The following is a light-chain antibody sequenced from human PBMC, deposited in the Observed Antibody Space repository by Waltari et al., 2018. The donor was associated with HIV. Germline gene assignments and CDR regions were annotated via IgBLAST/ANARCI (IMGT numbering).Light chain of an antibody. V-gene: IGLV1-40*01. Sequence: VPGQRVTISCTGSSSNIGAGYDVHWYQQLPGTAPKLLITTNTNRPSGVPDRFSGSKSGTSASLAITGLQAEDEADYYCQSYDRSLSVIFGGGTKLTVL. CDR3: QSYDRSLSVI. CDR1: SSNIGAGYD. J-gene: IGLJ2*01. CDR2: TNT.